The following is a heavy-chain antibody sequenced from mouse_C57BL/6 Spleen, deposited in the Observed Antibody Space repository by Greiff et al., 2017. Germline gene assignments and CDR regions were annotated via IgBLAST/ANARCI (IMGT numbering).Heavy chain of an antibody. J-gene: IGHJ2*01. CDR1: GYTFTDYN. D-gene: IGHD1-1*01. V-gene: IGHV1-18*01. CDR3: ARGDYYGSSYSYFDD. CDR2: INPNNGGT. Sequence: VQLQQSGPELVKPGASVKIPCKASGYTFTDYNMDWVKQSHGKSLEWIGDINPNNGGTIYNQKFKGKATLTVDKSSSTAYMELRSLTSEDTAVYYCARGDYYGSSYSYFDDWGQGTTLTVSS.